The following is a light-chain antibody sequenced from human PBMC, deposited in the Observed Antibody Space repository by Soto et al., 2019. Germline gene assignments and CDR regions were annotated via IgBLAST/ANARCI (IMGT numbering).Light chain of an antibody. CDR2: EVS. CDR1: QSLLHITGETF. CDR3: MQSTQLPPT. Sequence: VMTQTPLSLSVTPGQPASISCKSSQSLLHITGETFLFWYLQKPGQSPRLLIYEVSTRVSGVPDRFSGSGSGTDFTLEISRVETDDVGIYYCMQSTQLPPTLGQGTRLEIK. J-gene: IGKJ5*01. V-gene: IGKV2D-29*02.